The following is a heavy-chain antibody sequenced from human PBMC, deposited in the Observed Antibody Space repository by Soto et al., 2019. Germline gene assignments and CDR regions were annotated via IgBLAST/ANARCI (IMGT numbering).Heavy chain of an antibody. CDR1: GYTFTSYD. D-gene: IGHD3-3*01. Sequence: ASVKVSCKASGYTFTSYDINWVRQATGQGLEWMGWMNPNSGNTGYAQKFQGRVTMTRNSSISTAYMELSSLRSEDTAVYYCARGDRITIFGVVIPDYWGQGTLVTVSS. J-gene: IGHJ4*02. V-gene: IGHV1-8*01. CDR2: MNPNSGNT. CDR3: ARGDRITIFGVVIPDY.